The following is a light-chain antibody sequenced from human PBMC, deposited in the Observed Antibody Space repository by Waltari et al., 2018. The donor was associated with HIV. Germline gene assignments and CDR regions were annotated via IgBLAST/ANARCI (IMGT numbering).Light chain of an antibody. CDR3: SSYTTSSTWV. Sequence: QSALTQPPSVSGSLGQSVTISCTGTSSDIGAYNRVSWYQQSPGTAPKLRIYEVTHRPSVVPVRFSGSKSGNTASLTISGLQADDEADYYCSSYTTSSTWVFGGGTKLTFL. CDR2: EVT. CDR1: SSDIGAYNR. V-gene: IGLV2-18*02. J-gene: IGLJ3*02.